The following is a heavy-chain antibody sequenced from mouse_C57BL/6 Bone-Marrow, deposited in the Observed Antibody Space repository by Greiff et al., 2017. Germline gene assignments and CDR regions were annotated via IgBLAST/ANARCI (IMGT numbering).Heavy chain of an antibody. CDR2: INPNNGGT. D-gene: IGHD1-1*02. J-gene: IGHJ2*01. V-gene: IGHV1-26*01. CDR1: GYTFTDYY. Sequence: VQLQQSGPELVKPGASVKISCKASGYTFTDYYMNWVKQSHGKSLEWIGDINPNNGGTSYNQKFKGKATLTVDKSYSTAYMELRSLTSEDSAVYYCARGWLDYWGQGTTLTVSS. CDR3: ARGWLDY.